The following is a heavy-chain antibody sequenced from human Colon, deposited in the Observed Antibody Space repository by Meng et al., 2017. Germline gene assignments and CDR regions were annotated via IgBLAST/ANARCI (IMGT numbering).Heavy chain of an antibody. Sequence: LRESAPGLVEPAGTLSITCAVSGGSSSSSNWWSWVRQPPGKGLEWIGEIYHSVSTNYNPSLKSRVTISVDKSKNQFSLKLSSVTAADTAVYYCARNSATGVDYWGQGTLVTVSS. CDR1: GGSSSSSNW. CDR3: ARNSATGVDY. D-gene: IGHD1-1*01. J-gene: IGHJ4*02. V-gene: IGHV4-4*02. CDR2: IYHSVST.